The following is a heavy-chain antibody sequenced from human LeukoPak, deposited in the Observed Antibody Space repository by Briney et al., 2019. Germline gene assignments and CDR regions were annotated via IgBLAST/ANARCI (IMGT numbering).Heavy chain of an antibody. V-gene: IGHV3-23*01. CDR2: ISGSGGST. J-gene: IGHJ4*02. Sequence: PGGSLRLSCAASGFTFSSYAMSWVRQAPGKGLEWVSGISGSGGSTYYADSVQGRFTISRDNSKNTLYLQMNSLRAADTAVYYCARATPYSSGLSPDYWGQRTLVTVSS. CDR1: GFTFSSYA. CDR3: ARATPYSSGLSPDY. D-gene: IGHD6-19*01.